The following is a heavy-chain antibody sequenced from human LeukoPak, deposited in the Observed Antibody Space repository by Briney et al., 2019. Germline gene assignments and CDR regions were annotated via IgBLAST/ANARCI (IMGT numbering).Heavy chain of an antibody. J-gene: IGHJ4*02. D-gene: IGHD1-1*01. V-gene: IGHV3-21*01. CDR3: ARCTTGKTFGSLREIKKSREIDY. Sequence: PGGSLRLSCATSGFTYRSCSMNWVRQAPGKGLEWVSSISSSSSYINYADSVRGRFTISRDNAKNSLFLQMDSLRGEDTAVYYCARCTTGKTFGSLREIKKSREIDYWGQGTLVTVSS. CDR1: GFTYRSCS. CDR2: ISSSSSYI.